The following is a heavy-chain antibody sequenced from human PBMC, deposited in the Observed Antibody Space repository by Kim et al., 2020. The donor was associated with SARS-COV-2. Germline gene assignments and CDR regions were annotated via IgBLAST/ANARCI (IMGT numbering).Heavy chain of an antibody. CDR2: INSDGSST. Sequence: GGSLRVSCAASGFTFSNYWMHWVRQAPGKGLVWVSRINSDGSSTSYADSVKGRFTISRDNAKNTLYLQMNSLRAEDTAMYYCASLSTGYVWGKFDYWGQGTLVTVSS. V-gene: IGHV3-74*01. J-gene: IGHJ4*02. D-gene: IGHD3-16*01. CDR3: ASLSTGYVWGKFDY. CDR1: GFTFSNYW.